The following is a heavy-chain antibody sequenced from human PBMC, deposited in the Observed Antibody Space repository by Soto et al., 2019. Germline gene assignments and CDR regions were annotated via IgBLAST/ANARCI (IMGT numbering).Heavy chain of an antibody. J-gene: IGHJ6*03. Sequence: ASVKVSCKASGYTFTSYGISWVRQAPGQGLEWMGWMNPNSGNTGYAQKFQGRVTMTRNTSISTAYMELSSLRSEDTAVYYCARVCYDFWSGYSGYMHVWGKGTTVTVSS. D-gene: IGHD3-3*01. CDR3: ARVCYDFWSGYSGYMHV. CDR1: GYTFTSYG. CDR2: MNPNSGNT. V-gene: IGHV1-8*02.